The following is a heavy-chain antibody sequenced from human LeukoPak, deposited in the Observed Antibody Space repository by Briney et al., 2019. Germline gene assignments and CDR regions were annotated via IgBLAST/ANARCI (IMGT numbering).Heavy chain of an antibody. CDR1: GFTFSNCA. Sequence: AGGSLRLSCSASGFTFSNCAMSWVRQAPGKGLEWVSGINGDGDRTYYADSVKGRFTISRDNSKNTLYLQMNSLKAEDTAVYYCAKAPRGFQWFVEYWGQGTLVTVSS. V-gene: IGHV3-23*01. J-gene: IGHJ4*02. CDR2: INGDGDRT. D-gene: IGHD3-22*01. CDR3: AKAPRGFQWFVEY.